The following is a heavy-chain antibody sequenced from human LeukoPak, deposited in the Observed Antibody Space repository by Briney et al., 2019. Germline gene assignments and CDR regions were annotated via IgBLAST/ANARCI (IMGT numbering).Heavy chain of an antibody. V-gene: IGHV3-30*02. CDR2: IRYDGSNK. J-gene: IGHJ4*02. CDR3: AKDHGGALYYFDY. CDR1: GFTFSSYG. Sequence: GGSLRLSCAASGFTFSSYGMHWVRLAPGKGLEWVAFIRYDGSNKYYADSVKGRFTISRDNSKNTLYLQMNSLRAEDTAVYYCAKDHGGALYYFDYWGQGTLVTVSS. D-gene: IGHD1-26*01.